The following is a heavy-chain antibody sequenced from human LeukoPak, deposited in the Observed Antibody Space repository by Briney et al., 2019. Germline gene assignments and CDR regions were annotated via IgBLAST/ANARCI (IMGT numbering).Heavy chain of an antibody. D-gene: IGHD5-12*01. CDR3: ARGPLDSGYTYFDY. CDR1: GGSVSSYY. Sequence: SETLSLTCTVSGGSVSSYYWSWIRQPPGKGLEWIGYFSYSGNTNYNPSLKSRVTISVDTSKNQFSLKLRSVTAAGTAIYYCARGPLDSGYTYFDYWGQGTLVSVAS. CDR2: FSYSGNT. J-gene: IGHJ4*02. V-gene: IGHV4-59*02.